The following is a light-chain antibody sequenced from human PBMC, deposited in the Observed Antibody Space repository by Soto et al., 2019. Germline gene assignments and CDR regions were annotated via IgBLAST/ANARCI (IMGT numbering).Light chain of an antibody. CDR2: GAS. Sequence: EIVMTQSPGTLSLSPGERATLSCRANQSVSSNYLAWYQQKPGQAPRLLIYGASSRATGIPDRFSGSGSGTDFTLTISRLEPEDFSVYYCQQYGNSPPETFGQGTKVDIK. CDR3: QQYGNSPPET. J-gene: IGKJ1*01. V-gene: IGKV3-20*01. CDR1: QSVSSNY.